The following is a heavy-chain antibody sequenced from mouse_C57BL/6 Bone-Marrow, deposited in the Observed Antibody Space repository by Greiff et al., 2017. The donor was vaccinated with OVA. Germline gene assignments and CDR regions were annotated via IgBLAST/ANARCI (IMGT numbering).Heavy chain of an antibody. CDR3: ARRTTVVATDWYFDV. J-gene: IGHJ1*03. Sequence: VQLQQSGAELVRPGSSVKLSCKASGYTFTSYWMDWVKQRPGQGLEWIGNIYPSDSETHYNQKFKDKDTLTVDKSSSTAYMQLSSLTSEDSAVYYCARRTTVVATDWYFDVWGTGTTVTVSS. V-gene: IGHV1-61*01. D-gene: IGHD1-1*01. CDR1: GYTFTSYW. CDR2: IYPSDSET.